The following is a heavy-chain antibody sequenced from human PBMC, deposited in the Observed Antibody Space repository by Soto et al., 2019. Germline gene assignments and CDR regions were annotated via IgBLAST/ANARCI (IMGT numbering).Heavy chain of an antibody. V-gene: IGHV1-2*02. D-gene: IGHD3-22*01. J-gene: IGHJ4*02. Sequence: ASVKVSCKASGYTFTGYYMHWVRQAPGQGLEWMGWINPNSGGTNYAQKFQGRVTMTRDTSISTAYMELSRLRSDDTAVYYCARDLPYYDSSGYLGYWGQGTLVTVS. CDR3: ARDLPYYDSSGYLGY. CDR1: GYTFTGYY. CDR2: INPNSGGT.